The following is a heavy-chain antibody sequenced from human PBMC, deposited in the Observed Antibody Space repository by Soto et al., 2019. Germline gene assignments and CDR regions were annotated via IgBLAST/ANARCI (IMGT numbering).Heavy chain of an antibody. CDR2: ISSSSSYI. J-gene: IGHJ6*03. CDR1: GFTFSSYS. CDR3: ARDPSMVRGEEQYYYYYYYMDV. Sequence: GGSLRLSCAASGFTFSSYSMNWVRQAPGKGLEWVSSISSSSSYIYYADSVKGRFTSSRDNAKNSLYLQMNSRRAEDTAVYYCARDPSMVRGEEQYYYYYYYMDVWGKGTTVTVSS. D-gene: IGHD3-10*01. V-gene: IGHV3-21*01.